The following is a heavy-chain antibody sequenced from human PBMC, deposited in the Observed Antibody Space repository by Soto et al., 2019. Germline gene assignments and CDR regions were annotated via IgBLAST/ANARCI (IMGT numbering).Heavy chain of an antibody. V-gene: IGHV4-59*01. J-gene: IGHJ6*02. D-gene: IGHD2-8*01. CDR1: GGSISSYY. CDR2: IYYSGST. CDR3: ARGSLYCTNGVCYRVLGMEV. Sequence: SETLSLTCTVSGGSISSYYWSWIRQPPGKGLEWIGYIYYSGSTNYNPSLKSRVTISVDTSKNQFSLKLSSVTAADTAVYYCARGSLYCTNGVCYRVLGMEVWGQGTTVTVSS.